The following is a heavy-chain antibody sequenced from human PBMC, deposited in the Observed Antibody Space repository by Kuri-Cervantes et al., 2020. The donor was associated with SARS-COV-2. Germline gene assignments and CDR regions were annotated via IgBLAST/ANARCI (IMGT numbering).Heavy chain of an antibody. CDR3: ARDVFSGSYDNWFDP. CDR2: IYSGGST. Sequence: GESLKISCAASGFTVSSNYMSWVRQAPGKGLEWVSVIYSGGSTYYADSVKGRFTISRDNAKNSLYLQMNSLRAEDTALYHCARDVFSGSYDNWFDPWGQGTLVTVSS. D-gene: IGHD1-26*01. V-gene: IGHV3-53*01. CDR1: GFTVSSNY. J-gene: IGHJ5*02.